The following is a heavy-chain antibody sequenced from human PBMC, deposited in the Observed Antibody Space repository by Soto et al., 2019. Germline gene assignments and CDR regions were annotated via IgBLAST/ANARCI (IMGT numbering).Heavy chain of an antibody. D-gene: IGHD3-10*01. Sequence: QVQLVQSGAEVKKPGASVKVSCKASGYTFTSYAMHWVRQAPGQRREGMGWINAGNGNTKYSQKFQGRVTITRDTSARTAYMELSSLRSEDTAVYYCARAGLLWFGEPKSGRSDYWGQGTLVTVSS. J-gene: IGHJ4*02. CDR2: INAGNGNT. V-gene: IGHV1-3*01. CDR1: GYTFTSYA. CDR3: ARAGLLWFGEPKSGRSDY.